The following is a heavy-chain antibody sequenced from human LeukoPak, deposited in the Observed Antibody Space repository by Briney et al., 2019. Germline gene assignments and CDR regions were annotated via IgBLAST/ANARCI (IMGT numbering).Heavy chain of an antibody. Sequence: SETLSLTCTVSGGSISSSSYYWGWIRQPPGKGLEWIGSIYYSGSTYYNPSLKSRVTISVDTSENQFSLKLSSVTAADTAVYYCARAGDDYGGNTYIDYWGQGTLVTVSS. V-gene: IGHV4-39*01. D-gene: IGHD4-23*01. CDR3: ARAGDDYGGNTYIDY. CDR2: IYYSGST. J-gene: IGHJ4*02. CDR1: GGSISSSSYY.